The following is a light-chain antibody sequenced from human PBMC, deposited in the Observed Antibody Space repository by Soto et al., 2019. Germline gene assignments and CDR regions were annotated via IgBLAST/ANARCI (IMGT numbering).Light chain of an antibody. Sequence: EIVLTQSPGTLSLSPGERATLSCRASQSVTSNSLAWYQHKLGQAPRLLIYDASSRATGTPDRFSASGSGTDFTLTISRLEPEDFAVYVCQQFGTSPGTFGPGTKVDIK. CDR2: DAS. V-gene: IGKV3-20*01. CDR1: QSVTSNS. CDR3: QQFGTSPGT. J-gene: IGKJ3*01.